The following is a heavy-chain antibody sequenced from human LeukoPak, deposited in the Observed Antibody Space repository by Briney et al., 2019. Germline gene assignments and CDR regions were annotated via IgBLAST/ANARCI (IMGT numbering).Heavy chain of an antibody. Sequence: PGGSLRLSCAASGFTFNNAWMSWVRQAPGKGLEWIGEINHSGSTNYNPSLKSRVTISVDTSKNQFSLKLSSVTAADTAVYYCARGVRIARQEYWGQGTLVTASS. J-gene: IGHJ4*02. CDR3: ARGVRIARQEY. CDR2: INHSGST. CDR1: GFTFNNAW. V-gene: IGHV4-34*01. D-gene: IGHD3-10*01.